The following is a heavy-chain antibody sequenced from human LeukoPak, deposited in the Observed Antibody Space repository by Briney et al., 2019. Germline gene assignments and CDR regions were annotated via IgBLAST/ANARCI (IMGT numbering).Heavy chain of an antibody. CDR2: IYPNGNT. V-gene: IGHV4-4*02. CDR3: ARSHTWSLDS. CDR1: SGSISSGYW. J-gene: IGHJ4*02. D-gene: IGHD2-8*02. Sequence: SETLSLTCAVSSGSISSGYWWSWVRQPPGKGLEWIGEIYPNGNTNYNPSLKSRVTISVDKSKNQLSLKLNSVTGEDTAVYYCARSHTWSLDSWGQGTLVTVSS.